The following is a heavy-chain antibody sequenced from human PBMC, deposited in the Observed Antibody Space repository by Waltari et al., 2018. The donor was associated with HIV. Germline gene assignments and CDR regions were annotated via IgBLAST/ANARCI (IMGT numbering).Heavy chain of an antibody. CDR3: TREVKGGGYGDY. D-gene: IGHD5-18*01. J-gene: IGHJ4*02. Sequence: QVQLQESGPGLVKPSQTLSLTCTVSGGSISSGDYFWNWIRQPPGKGLELIGYIYYSGSTLYSPSLKSRITISIDRSKNQISLNLNSVTAADTAMYYCTREVKGGGYGDYWGQGTLVTVSS. V-gene: IGHV4-30-4*08. CDR2: IYYSGST. CDR1: GGSISSGDYF.